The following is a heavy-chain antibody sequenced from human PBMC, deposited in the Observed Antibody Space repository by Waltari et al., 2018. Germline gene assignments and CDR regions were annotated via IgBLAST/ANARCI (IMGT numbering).Heavy chain of an antibody. CDR1: GFDFSNFW. D-gene: IGHD3-16*02. J-gene: IGHJ5*02. Sequence: DVQLVESGGGLVQPGGSLRLSCVVSGFDFSNFWLIWSRQAPGKGLEWVANIKKDGSEIHYVDSVKGRFTISGDNAKKSVYLQMNSRRVEDTAVYFCVRVGEENSNSQYRWFDAWGQGSLVTVSS. CDR2: IKKDGSEI. CDR3: VRVGEENSNSQYRWFDA. V-gene: IGHV3-7*01.